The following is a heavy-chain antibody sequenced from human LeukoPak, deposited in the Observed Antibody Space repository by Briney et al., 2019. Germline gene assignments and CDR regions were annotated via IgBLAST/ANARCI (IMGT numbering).Heavy chain of an antibody. CDR1: RGSIIFSHFH. Sequence: SETLSLICTVSRGSIIFSHFHWGWIRQPPGQGLEWIGSIYYTGRTHDNPSLKSRATISVDTSKNQFALSLTSVPAADTAVYYCARHRRYSDGGSNGRDNWFDPWGQGTLVTVSS. J-gene: IGHJ5*02. CDR3: ARHRRYSDGGSNGRDNWFDP. V-gene: IGHV4-39*06. CDR2: IYYTGRT. D-gene: IGHD3-16*01.